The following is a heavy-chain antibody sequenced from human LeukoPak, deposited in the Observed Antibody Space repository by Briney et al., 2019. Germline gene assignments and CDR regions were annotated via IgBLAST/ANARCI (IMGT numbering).Heavy chain of an antibody. Sequence: GASVKVSCKASGGTFSSYAISWVQQAPGKGLEWMGLVDPEDGETIYAEKFQGRVTITADTSTDTAYMELSSLRSEDTAVYYCATDSTVRGPIPRGYFDYWGQGTLVTVSS. CDR3: ATDSTVRGPIPRGYFDY. J-gene: IGHJ4*02. CDR1: GGTFSSYA. D-gene: IGHD3-10*01. CDR2: VDPEDGET. V-gene: IGHV1-69-2*01.